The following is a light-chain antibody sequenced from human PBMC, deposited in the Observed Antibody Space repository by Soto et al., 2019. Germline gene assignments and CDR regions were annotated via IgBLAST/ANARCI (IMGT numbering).Light chain of an antibody. CDR1: SFDVGGYYH. CDR3: QSFDSSLIGYV. J-gene: IGLJ1*01. CDR2: DVS. V-gene: IGLV2-14*03. Sequence: QSVLTQPASVSGSPGQSITISCTGTSFDVGGYYHVSWYEQHPGKAPKLIIYDVSNRPSGVPDRFSGSKSGTSASLAITGLQAEDEADYYCQSFDSSLIGYVFGTGTKVTVL.